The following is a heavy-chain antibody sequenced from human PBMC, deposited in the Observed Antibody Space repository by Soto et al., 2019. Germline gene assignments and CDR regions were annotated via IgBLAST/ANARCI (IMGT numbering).Heavy chain of an antibody. CDR2: ISAHNGDT. D-gene: IGHD5-18*01. CDR1: GYAFSNYG. J-gene: IGHJ5*02. V-gene: IGHV1-18*04. CDR3: VRDWQLSP. Sequence: QVQLVQSGDEVKKPGASVKVSCKASGYAFSNYGISWVRQAPGQGLHWMGWISAHNGDTLYAHNLQGRVTMTIATPTSTAYMDLRSLRFDVTAMYHCVRDWQLSPWGQGVLVSVSS.